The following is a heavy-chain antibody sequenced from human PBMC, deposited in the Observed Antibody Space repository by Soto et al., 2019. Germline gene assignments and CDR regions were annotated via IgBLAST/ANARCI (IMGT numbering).Heavy chain of an antibody. CDR3: ARLLRWSTGYYYTMDV. Sequence: QVQLLQSGAEMKKPGASVKVSCKASGYTFTSHGITWVRQAPGQGLDWMGWISAYNGNIDYAQKLQGRVTMTTDTSTSTASLELRSLRFDDTAVYYCARLLRWSTGYYYTMDVWGQGTTVSVSS. V-gene: IGHV1-18*01. J-gene: IGHJ6*02. D-gene: IGHD4-17*01. CDR2: ISAYNGNI. CDR1: GYTFTSHG.